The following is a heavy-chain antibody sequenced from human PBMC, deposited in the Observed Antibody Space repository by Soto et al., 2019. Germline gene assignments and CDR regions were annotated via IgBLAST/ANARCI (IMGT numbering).Heavy chain of an antibody. D-gene: IGHD2-2*01. V-gene: IGHV1-18*01. CDR2: ISAYNGNK. CDR3: RRDIVVVPAAIDY. CDR1: GYTYTSYR. Sequence: SVKVSRKGAGYTYTSYRISWLRRAPGKGLEGVGGISAYNGNKNYAQKLQGRVTMTTDTYTRTHSVELSSLSADDTAGHYCRRDIVVVPAAIDYWGQGTLVTVSS. J-gene: IGHJ4*02.